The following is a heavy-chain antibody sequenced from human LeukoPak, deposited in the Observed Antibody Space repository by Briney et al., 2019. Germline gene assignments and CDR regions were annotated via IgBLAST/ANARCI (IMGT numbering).Heavy chain of an antibody. Sequence: TVKVSCKASGGTFSSYAISWVRQAPGQGLEWMGGIIPIFGTANYAQKFQGRVTITTDESTSTAYMELSGLRSEDTAVYYCARTYCSSTSCYYYFDYWGQGTLVTVSS. CDR2: IIPIFGTA. D-gene: IGHD2-2*01. J-gene: IGHJ4*02. V-gene: IGHV1-69*05. CDR3: ARTYCSSTSCYYYFDY. CDR1: GGTFSSYA.